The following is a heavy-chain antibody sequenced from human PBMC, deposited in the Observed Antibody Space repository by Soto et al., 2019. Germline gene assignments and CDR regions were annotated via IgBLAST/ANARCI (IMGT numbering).Heavy chain of an antibody. V-gene: IGHV3-11*01. J-gene: IGHJ4*02. CDR2: ISSSGSTI. CDR1: GFAFSDPY. CDR3: ARGGASVTTPFDY. D-gene: IGHD4-17*01. Sequence: QVQLVESGGGLVKPGGSLRLSCAASGFAFSDPYMSWIRQAPGKGLEWISYISSSGSTIYYADSVKGRFTISRDNAKKSLYLQMDSLTADDTAVYYRARGGASVTTPFDYWGQGTQVTVSS.